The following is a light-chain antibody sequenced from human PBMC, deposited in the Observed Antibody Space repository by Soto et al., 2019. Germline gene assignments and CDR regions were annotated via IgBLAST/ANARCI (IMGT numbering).Light chain of an antibody. J-gene: IGKJ1*01. V-gene: IGKV1-5*03. Sequence: DIQMTQSPSTLSGSVGDRVTITCRASQTISSWLAWYQQKPGQAPKLLIYKASTLKSGVPSRFSGSGSGTEFTLTISSLQTDDFATYYCQHYNSYSESFGQGTKVELK. CDR2: KAS. CDR1: QTISSW. CDR3: QHYNSYSES.